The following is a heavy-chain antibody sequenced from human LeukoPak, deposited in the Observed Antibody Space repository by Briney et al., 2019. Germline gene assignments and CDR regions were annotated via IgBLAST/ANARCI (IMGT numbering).Heavy chain of an antibody. CDR2: IKVGNGDT. Sequence: ASVKVSCKASGYTFTNYALHWVRQAPGQRLEWMRWIKVGNGDTKYSQNFQGRITITTDTSASTADMDLSSLRSEDTAMYYCARDSGSGYYDYWGQGALVTVSS. CDR3: ARDSGSGYYDY. V-gene: IGHV1-3*01. CDR1: GYTFTNYA. J-gene: IGHJ4*02. D-gene: IGHD3-22*01.